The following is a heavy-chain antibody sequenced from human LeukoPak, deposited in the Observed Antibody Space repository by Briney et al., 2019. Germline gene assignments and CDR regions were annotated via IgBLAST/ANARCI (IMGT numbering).Heavy chain of an antibody. J-gene: IGHJ4*02. D-gene: IGHD4-17*01. Sequence: SETLSLTCAVYGGSFSGYYWSWIRQPPGKGLEWIGEINHSGSTNYNPSPKSRVTISVDTSKNQFSLKLSSVTAADTAVHYCARCQYGDQESFDYWGQGTLVTVSS. CDR1: GGSFSGYY. CDR3: ARCQYGDQESFDY. V-gene: IGHV4-34*01. CDR2: INHSGST.